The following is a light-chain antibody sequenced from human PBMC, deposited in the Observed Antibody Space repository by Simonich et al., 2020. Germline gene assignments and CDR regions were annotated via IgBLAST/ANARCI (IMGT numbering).Light chain of an antibody. CDR1: RSNIGAGYY. CDR2: GNR. Sequence: QSVLTQPPSVSGAPGQRVTISCTGSRSNIGAGYYVHWYQQPPGTAPKLLIYGNRNRPSGVPDRFSGSKSGTSASLAITGLQAEDEADYYCQSYDSSLSGSKVFGGGTKLTVL. CDR3: QSYDSSLSGSKV. V-gene: IGLV1-40*01. J-gene: IGLJ3*02.